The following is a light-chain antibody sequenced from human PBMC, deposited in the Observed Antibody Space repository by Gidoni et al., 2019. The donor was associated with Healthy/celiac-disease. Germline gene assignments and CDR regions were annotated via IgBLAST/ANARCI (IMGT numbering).Light chain of an antibody. CDR3: QQRSNWIP. CDR1: QSVSSY. V-gene: IGKV3-11*01. CDR2: DAS. Sequence: EIVLTQSPATLSLSPGERATLSCRASQSVSSYLAWYQQKPGQAPRLLIYDASNRATGIPAMFSGSGSGTDFTLPISSLEPEDFAVYYCQQRSNWIPFXXXTRLEIK. J-gene: IGKJ5*01.